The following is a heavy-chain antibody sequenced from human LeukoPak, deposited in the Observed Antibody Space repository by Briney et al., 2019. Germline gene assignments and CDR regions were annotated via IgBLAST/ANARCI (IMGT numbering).Heavy chain of an antibody. D-gene: IGHD6-13*01. CDR3: AKGKIAAAGTFY. Sequence: PGGSLRLSCAASGFTVSSNYMSWVRQAPGKGLEWVSAISGSGGSTYYADSVKGRFTISRDNSKNTLYLQMNSLRAEDTAVYYCAKGKIAAAGTFYWGQGTLVTVSS. CDR2: ISGSGGST. V-gene: IGHV3-23*01. J-gene: IGHJ4*02. CDR1: GFTVSSNY.